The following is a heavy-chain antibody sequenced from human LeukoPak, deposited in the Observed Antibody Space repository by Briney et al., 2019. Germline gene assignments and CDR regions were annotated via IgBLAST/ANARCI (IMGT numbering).Heavy chain of an antibody. CDR1: GYTFTNYG. V-gene: IGHV1-18*01. CDR3: ARDCIGCHGFDH. CDR2: VSAYGDNT. Sequence: ASVKVSCKSSGYTFTNYGISWVRQAPGQGPEWMGWVSAYGDNTNYVQKVQGRVTMTTDTSTSTAYMELRSLRSDDTAVYYCARDCIGCHGFDHWGQGTLVTVSS. J-gene: IGHJ4*02. D-gene: IGHD2-15*01.